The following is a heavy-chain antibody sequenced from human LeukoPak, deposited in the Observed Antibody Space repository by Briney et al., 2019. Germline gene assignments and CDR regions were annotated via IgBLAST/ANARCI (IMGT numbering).Heavy chain of an antibody. CDR2: INRDGSHK. V-gene: IGHV3-7*05. D-gene: IGHD4-17*01. Sequence: PGGSLRLSCAASGFTLSNFWMNWVRQAPGKGLEWVAIINRDGSHKEYVDSVKGRFTISRDNAKNSLFLQMNSLRAEDTAVYFCARDPTVTNVHDCFDMWGQGEIVNV. CDR1: GFTLSNFW. J-gene: IGHJ3*02. CDR3: ARDPTVTNVHDCFDM.